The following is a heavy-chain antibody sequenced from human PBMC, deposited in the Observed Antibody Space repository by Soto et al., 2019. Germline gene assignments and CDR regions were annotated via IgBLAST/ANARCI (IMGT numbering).Heavy chain of an antibody. J-gene: IGHJ5*02. CDR2: IYYSGST. D-gene: IGHD4-17*01. Sequence: ASETLSLTCTVSGGSISSGGYYWSWIRQHPGKGLEWIGYIYYSGSTYYNPSLKSRVTISVDTSKNQFSLKLSSVTAADTAVYYCARDYGGNSGWFDPWGQGTLVTVSS. CDR3: ARDYGGNSGWFDP. V-gene: IGHV4-31*03. CDR1: GGSISSGGYY.